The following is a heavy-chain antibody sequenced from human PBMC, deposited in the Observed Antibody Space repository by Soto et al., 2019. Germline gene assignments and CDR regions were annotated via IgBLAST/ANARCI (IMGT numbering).Heavy chain of an antibody. D-gene: IGHD6-19*01. CDR3: ARDRGIAVAGLKWFVP. Sequence: ASVKVSCKASGYTFTGYYMHWVRQAPGQGLVWMGWINPNSGDTNYVQKFQGRVTMTRDTSISTANMELSRLRSDDTAVHYRARDRGIAVAGLKWFVPRVQRTLGTVSS. CDR2: INPNSGDT. V-gene: IGHV1-2*02. J-gene: IGHJ5*02. CDR1: GYTFTGYY.